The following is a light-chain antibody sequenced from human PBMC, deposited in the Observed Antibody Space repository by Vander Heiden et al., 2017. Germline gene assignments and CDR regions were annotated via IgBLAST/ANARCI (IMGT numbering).Light chain of an antibody. CDR3: QHYRTDWT. V-gene: IGKV1-5*03. Sequence: DIHMTQSPSPLSASVGDTATITCPASESVNLWMAWYQQQPGKAPNVLIHKATTLKSGVPSRCGGSGVRAVFTLTISRLEPDEFATYYYQHYRTDWTFGQGTKVEI. CDR1: ESVNLW. J-gene: IGKJ1*01. CDR2: KAT.